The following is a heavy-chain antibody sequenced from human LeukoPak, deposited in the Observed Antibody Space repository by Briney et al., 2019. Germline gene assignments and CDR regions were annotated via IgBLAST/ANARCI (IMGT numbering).Heavy chain of an antibody. CDR2: ISGYNGKT. J-gene: IGHJ3*02. Sequence: ASVKVSCKASGGTFSNYAMTWVRQAPGQGLEWMGWISGYNGKTKYAQKLQDRVTMTTDTSTTTANMELRSLRSDDTAVYYCARDQGLWDYDSSGRDAFDIWGQGTMVTVSS. CDR1: GGTFSNYA. D-gene: IGHD3-22*01. V-gene: IGHV1-18*01. CDR3: ARDQGLWDYDSSGRDAFDI.